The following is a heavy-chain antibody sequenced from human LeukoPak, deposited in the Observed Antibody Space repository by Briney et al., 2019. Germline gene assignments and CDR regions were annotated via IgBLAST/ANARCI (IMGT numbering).Heavy chain of an antibody. CDR1: GYTFTSYD. CDR2: MNPNSGNT. CDR3: ARELQVAARRGFSY. V-gene: IGHV1-8*01. Sequence: ASVKVTCKASGYTFTSYDINWVRQATGQGLEWMGWMNPNSGNTGYAQKFQGRVTMTRNTSISTAYMELSSLRSEDTAVYYCARELQVAARRGFSYWGQGTLVTVSS. J-gene: IGHJ4*02. D-gene: IGHD6-6*01.